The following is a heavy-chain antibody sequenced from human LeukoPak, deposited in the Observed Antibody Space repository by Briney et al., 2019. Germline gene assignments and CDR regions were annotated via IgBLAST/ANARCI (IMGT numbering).Heavy chain of an antibody. D-gene: IGHD2-15*01. V-gene: IGHV1-46*01. CDR3: ARAGYCSGGSCYQNANWFDP. J-gene: IGHJ5*02. CDR2: INRSGGST. CDR1: GYTFTSYY. Sequence: AASVRVSCTASGYTFTSYYMHWVRQAPGQGLEWMGIINRSGGSTNYAQKFKGRVTMTRDMSKSTVYMELSSLRAEDTAVYYCARAGYCSGGSCYQNANWFDPWGQGTLVTVSS.